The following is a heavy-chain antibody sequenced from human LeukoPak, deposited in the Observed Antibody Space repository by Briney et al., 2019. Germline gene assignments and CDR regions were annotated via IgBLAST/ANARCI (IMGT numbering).Heavy chain of an antibody. D-gene: IGHD6-13*01. CDR3: AREVYSSTWFDL. CDR2: IYAGGNT. J-gene: IGHJ4*02. Sequence: GGSLRLSCAASGFTFSSYAMSWVRQAPGKGLEWVSVIYAGGNTCYADSVKERFTISRDNSRNTLYLQMNSLRGDDTAVYYCAREVYSSTWFDLWGQGTLVTVSS. CDR1: GFTFSSYA. V-gene: IGHV3-66*01.